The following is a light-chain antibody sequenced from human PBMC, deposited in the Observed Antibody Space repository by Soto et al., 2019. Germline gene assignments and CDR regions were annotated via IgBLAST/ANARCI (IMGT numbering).Light chain of an antibody. CDR3: QQYSNWPYT. J-gene: IGKJ2*01. V-gene: IGKV3-15*01. Sequence: EIVMTQSPATLSVSPGERATLACRASQSVSSNLAWYQQKPGQAPRLLSYGASTRATGIPARFSGSGSGTEFTLTISSLQSEDFAVYYCQQYSNWPYTFGQGTKLEIK. CDR2: GAS. CDR1: QSVSSN.